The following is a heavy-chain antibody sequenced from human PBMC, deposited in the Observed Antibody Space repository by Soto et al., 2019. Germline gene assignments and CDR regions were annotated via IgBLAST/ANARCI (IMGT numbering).Heavy chain of an antibody. V-gene: IGHV3-23*01. CDR3: SKGRLSFDF. J-gene: IGHJ4*02. CDR2: VSANADGT. CDR1: GFMFRNYA. Sequence: GGSLRLSCATSGFMFRNYAMNWVRQAPGKGLEWVSFVSANADGTFYADSVKGRFSISRDNSKNILYLQMNNVRVEDTAIYYCSKGRLSFDFWGPGTLVTVSS.